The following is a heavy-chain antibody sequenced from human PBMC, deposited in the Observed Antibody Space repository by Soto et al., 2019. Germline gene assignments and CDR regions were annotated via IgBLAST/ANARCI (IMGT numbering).Heavy chain of an antibody. J-gene: IGHJ4*02. D-gene: IGHD5-12*01. CDR1: GGSISSGDHY. CDR2: IYYSGST. V-gene: IGHV4-30-4*01. CDR3: ARSRGYSAFDYDY. Sequence: LSLTCTVSGGSISSGDHYLSWIRQPPGKGLEWIGYIYYSGSTYYNPPLKSRVIISVDSAKDHFSLNLSSVTAADTAVYYCARSRGYSAFDYDYWGQGTLVTVSS.